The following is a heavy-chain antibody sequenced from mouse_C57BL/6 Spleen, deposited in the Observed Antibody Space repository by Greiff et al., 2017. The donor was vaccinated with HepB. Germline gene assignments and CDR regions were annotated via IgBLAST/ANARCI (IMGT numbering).Heavy chain of an antibody. CDR2: IDPETGGT. Sequence: QVQLKESGAELVRPGASVTLSCKASGYTFTDYEMHWVKQTPVHGLEWIGAIDPETGGTAYNQKFKGKAILTADKSSSTAYMELRSLTSEDSAVYYCTKTYYALRGFAYWGQGTLVTVSA. CDR3: TKTYYALRGFAY. D-gene: IGHD2-10*01. CDR1: GYTFTDYE. V-gene: IGHV1-15*01. J-gene: IGHJ3*01.